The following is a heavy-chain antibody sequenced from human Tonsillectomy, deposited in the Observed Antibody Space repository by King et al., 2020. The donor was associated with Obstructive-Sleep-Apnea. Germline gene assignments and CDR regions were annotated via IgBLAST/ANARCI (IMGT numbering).Heavy chain of an antibody. D-gene: IGHD3-3*01. Sequence: VQLVESGGGLVQPGGSLRLSCAASGFTFSSYSMNWVRQAPGKGLEWVSYISSSSSTIYYADSVKGRFTISRDNAKNSLYLQMNSLRAEDTAVYYCAGGLDVTIFGVVNHHFDYWGQGTLVTVSS. CDR2: ISSSSSTI. J-gene: IGHJ4*02. CDR3: AGGLDVTIFGVVNHHFDY. CDR1: GFTFSSYS. V-gene: IGHV3-48*04.